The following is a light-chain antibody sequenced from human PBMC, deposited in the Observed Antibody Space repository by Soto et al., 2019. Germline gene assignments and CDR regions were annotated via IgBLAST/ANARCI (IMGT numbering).Light chain of an antibody. Sequence: QSALTQPASVSGSPGQSITISCVGTNSDIGGYNFVSWYQQHPGKAPKLMIFEVNKRPSGVSNRFSGSKSGNTASLTISGLQAEDEADYFCFSYTTGTTNVFGTGTKLTVL. J-gene: IGLJ1*01. CDR2: EVN. CDR1: NSDIGGYNF. V-gene: IGLV2-14*01. CDR3: FSYTTGTTNV.